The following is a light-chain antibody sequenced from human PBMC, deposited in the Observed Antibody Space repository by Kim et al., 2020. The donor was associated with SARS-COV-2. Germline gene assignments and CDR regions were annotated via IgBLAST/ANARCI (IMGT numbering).Light chain of an antibody. V-gene: IGLV2-23*02. J-gene: IGLJ2*01. Sequence: QSALTQPASVSGSPGQSITISCTGTSSNVGSYNLVSWYQQHPGKAPKLMIYEVSKRPSGVSNRFSGSKSGNTASLTFSGLQAEDEADYYCCSYAGSSTHVVFGGGTQLTVL. CDR3: CSYAGSSTHVV. CDR2: EVS. CDR1: SSNVGSYNL.